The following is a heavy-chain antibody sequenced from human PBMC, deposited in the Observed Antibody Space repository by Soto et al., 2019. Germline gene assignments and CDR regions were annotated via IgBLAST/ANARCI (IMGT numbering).Heavy chain of an antibody. J-gene: IGHJ4*02. Sequence: EVQLLESGGGLVQPGGSLRLSCAASGFTFSSYAMSWVRQAPVKGLEWVSAISGSGGSTYYADSVKGRFTITRDNSKNTVYLQMNSLRAEDTAVYYCAKDAIKYCSGGSCYSSDYWGQGTLVTVSS. CDR1: GFTFSSYA. V-gene: IGHV3-23*01. CDR2: ISGSGGST. D-gene: IGHD2-15*01. CDR3: AKDAIKYCSGGSCYSSDY.